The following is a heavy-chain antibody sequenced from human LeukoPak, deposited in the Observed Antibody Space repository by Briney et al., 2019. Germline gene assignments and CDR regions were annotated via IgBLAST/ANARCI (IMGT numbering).Heavy chain of an antibody. D-gene: IGHD3-10*01. J-gene: IGHJ6*03. V-gene: IGHV5-51*01. CDR3: ARHRGNYYYYMDV. CDR2: ICPGDSDT. Sequence: GESLKISCKGSGYSFTSYWIGWVRQMPGKGLEWMGIICPGDSDTRYSPSFQGQATISADKSISTAYLQWSSLKASDTAMYYCARHRGNYYYYMDVWGKGTTVTVSS. CDR1: GYSFTSYW.